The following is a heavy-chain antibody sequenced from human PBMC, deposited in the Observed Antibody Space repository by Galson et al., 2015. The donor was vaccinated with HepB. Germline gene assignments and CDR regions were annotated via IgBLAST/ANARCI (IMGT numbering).Heavy chain of an antibody. CDR1: GFTFSDYY. CDR2: ISSSGSTI. CDR3: ARGPIFGVVIIPEDWYFDL. D-gene: IGHD3-3*01. V-gene: IGHV3-11*01. J-gene: IGHJ2*01. Sequence: SLRLSCAASGFTFSDYYMSWIRQAPGKGLEWVSYISSSGSTIYYADSVKGRFTISRDNAKNSLYLQMNSLRAEDTAVYYCARGPIFGVVIIPEDWYFDLWGRGTLVTVSS.